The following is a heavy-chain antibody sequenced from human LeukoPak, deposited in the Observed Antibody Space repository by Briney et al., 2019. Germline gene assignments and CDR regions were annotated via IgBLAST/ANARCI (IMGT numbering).Heavy chain of an antibody. V-gene: IGHV3-64D*06. Sequence: PGGSLRLSCAASGFTFSSYAMHWVRQAPGKGLEYVSAISSNGGSTYYADSVKGRFTISRDNSKNTLYLQMSSLRAEDTAVYYCVKGIYYYGSGSDYYYGMDVWGQGTTVTVSS. CDR3: VKGIYYYGSGSDYYYGMDV. D-gene: IGHD3-10*01. J-gene: IGHJ6*02. CDR1: GFTFSSYA. CDR2: ISSNGGST.